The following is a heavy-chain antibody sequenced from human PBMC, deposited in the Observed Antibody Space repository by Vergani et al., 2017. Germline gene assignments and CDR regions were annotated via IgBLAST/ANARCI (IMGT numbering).Heavy chain of an antibody. V-gene: IGHV4-39*01. CDR1: GGSISSSSYY. Sequence: QLQLQESGPGLVKPSETLSLTCPVSGGSISSSSYYWGWIRQPPGKGLEWIGSIYYSGSTYYNPSLKSRVTISVDTSKNQFSLKLSSVTAADTAVYYCASSAPRSGVDVWGKGTTVTVSS. J-gene: IGHJ6*04. CDR3: ASSAPRSGVDV. CDR2: IYYSGST.